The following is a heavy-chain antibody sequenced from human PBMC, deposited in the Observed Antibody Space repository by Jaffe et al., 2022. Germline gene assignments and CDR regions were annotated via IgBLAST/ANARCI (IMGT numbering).Heavy chain of an antibody. Sequence: EVQLVESGGGLVKPGGSLRLSCAASGFTFNSYTMNWVRQAPGKGLEWVSSITRSSSDIYYADSVKGRFTISRDNAKNSLYLQMNSLRAEDTAVYYCARDGALRYGSGSYFDYWGQGTLVTVSS. CDR3: ARDGALRYGSGSYFDY. V-gene: IGHV3-21*01. CDR2: ITRSSSDI. J-gene: IGHJ4*02. D-gene: IGHD3-10*01. CDR1: GFTFNSYT.